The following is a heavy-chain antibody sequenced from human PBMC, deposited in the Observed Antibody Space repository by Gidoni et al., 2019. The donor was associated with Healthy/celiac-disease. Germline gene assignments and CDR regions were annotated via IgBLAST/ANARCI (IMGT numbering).Heavy chain of an antibody. CDR1: GASISRSTW. CDR2: IYHSGST. CDR3: ARALFRIAVAGTGEYYFDY. V-gene: IGHV4-4*02. J-gene: IGHJ4*02. Sequence: QVQLQESGPGLVTPSGTLSLTCAVSGASISRSTWRSWVRQPPGKGLEWIGEIYHSGSTNYNPSLKSRVTISVDKSKNQFSLKLSSVTAADTAVYYCARALFRIAVAGTGEYYFDYWGQGTLVTVSS. D-gene: IGHD6-19*01.